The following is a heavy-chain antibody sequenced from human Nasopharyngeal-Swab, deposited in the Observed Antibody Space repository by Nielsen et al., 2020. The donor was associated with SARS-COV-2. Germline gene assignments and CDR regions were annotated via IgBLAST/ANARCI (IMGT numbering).Heavy chain of an antibody. J-gene: IGHJ3*02. CDR1: GYTFNNYY. CDR3: ARAHIVVVPAAKMRAPGTFDI. CDR2: INPGSGGT. D-gene: IGHD2-2*01. Sequence: ASVKVSCKASGYTFNNYYIHWVRQAPGQGLEWMGMINPGSGGTTYAQKFQGRVTMTRDTSTSTVFMDLSSLRSEDTAVYYCARAHIVVVPAAKMRAPGTFDIWGQGTMVTVSS. V-gene: IGHV1-46*02.